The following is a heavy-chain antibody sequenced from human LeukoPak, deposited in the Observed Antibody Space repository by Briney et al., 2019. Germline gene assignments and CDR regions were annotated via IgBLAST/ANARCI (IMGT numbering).Heavy chain of an antibody. CDR2: INSDGSST. D-gene: IGHD4-17*01. J-gene: IGHJ4*02. CDR1: GFTFSRYW. Sequence: GGSLRLSCAASGFTFSRYWMHWVRQAPGKGLVWVSRINSDGSSTSYADSVKGRFTISRDNAKNTLYLQMNSLRAEDTAVYYCAREGFYGDYGYWGQGTLVTVSS. V-gene: IGHV3-74*01. CDR3: AREGFYGDYGY.